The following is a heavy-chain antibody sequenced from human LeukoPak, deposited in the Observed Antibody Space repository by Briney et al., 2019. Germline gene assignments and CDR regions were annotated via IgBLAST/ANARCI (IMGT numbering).Heavy chain of an antibody. CDR1: GIIFSNYA. D-gene: IGHD1-26*01. CDR2: ISSDGGST. CDR3: ARGRQGAKTRYFDL. Sequence: GGSLRLSCAASGIIFSNYAMHWVRQGAGKGLECISTISSDGGSTYYANSVKGRFTISRDNSKNTLYLQMGSLRAEDMAVYYCARGRQGAKTRYFDLWGRGTRVTVSS. J-gene: IGHJ2*01. V-gene: IGHV3-64*01.